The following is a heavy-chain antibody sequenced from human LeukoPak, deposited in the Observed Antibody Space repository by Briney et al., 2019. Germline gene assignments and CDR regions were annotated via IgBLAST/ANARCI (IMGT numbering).Heavy chain of an antibody. Sequence: SETLSLTCAVYGGSFSGYYWSWIRQPPGKGLEWIGEINHSGSTNYNPSLKSRVTISVDTSKNQFSLKLSSVTAADTAVYYCARPKGYCSGGSCYRSFDYWGQGTLVTVSS. CDR3: ARPKGYCSGGSCYRSFDY. D-gene: IGHD2-15*01. J-gene: IGHJ4*02. CDR1: GGSFSGYY. V-gene: IGHV4-34*01. CDR2: INHSGST.